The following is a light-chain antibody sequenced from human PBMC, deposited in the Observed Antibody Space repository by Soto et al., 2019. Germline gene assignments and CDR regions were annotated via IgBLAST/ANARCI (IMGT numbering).Light chain of an antibody. J-gene: IGKJ4*01. Sequence: DIQMTQSPSTLSASVGDRVTITCRASQRISSWLAWYQQKPGKAPKLLIYEASILQSGAPSRFSGSGSGTEFTLTISSLQPDDLATYYCQHFLSYPLTFGGGTKVDI. CDR3: QHFLSYPLT. CDR2: EAS. CDR1: QRISSW. V-gene: IGKV1-5*03.